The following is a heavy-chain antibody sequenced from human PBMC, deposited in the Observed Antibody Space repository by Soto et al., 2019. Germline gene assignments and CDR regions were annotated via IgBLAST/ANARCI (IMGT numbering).Heavy chain of an antibody. CDR2: INHSGST. CDR3: ARGRPLWFGELSIKSPPRKSMDV. V-gene: IGHV4-34*01. CDR1: CGSFSGYY. Sequence: QVQLQQWGAGLLKPSETLSLTCAVYCGSFSGYYGSRIRQPPGKRLEWHGEINHSGSTNYNPSLRRRVNISVDTAKTQFYRKPSSVTAGDTAVYYCARGRPLWFGELSIKSPPRKSMDVWGQGATVTVSS. D-gene: IGHD3-10*01. J-gene: IGHJ6*02.